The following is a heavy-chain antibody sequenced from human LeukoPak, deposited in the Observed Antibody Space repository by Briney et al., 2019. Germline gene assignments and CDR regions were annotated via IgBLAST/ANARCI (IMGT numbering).Heavy chain of an antibody. D-gene: IGHD3-10*01. CDR3: ARHTALGRGVPDYFDF. Sequence: SETLSLTCNVFGGSMTSNSFYWGWIRQPPGKGLEWVGSMFYGGGAYYNPSLKSRVAISVDTSKKQFSLKLTSVTAADTAVYYCARHTALGRGVPDYFDFWGQGTLVTVSS. J-gene: IGHJ4*02. CDR2: MFYGGGA. CDR1: GGSMTSNSFY. V-gene: IGHV4-39*01.